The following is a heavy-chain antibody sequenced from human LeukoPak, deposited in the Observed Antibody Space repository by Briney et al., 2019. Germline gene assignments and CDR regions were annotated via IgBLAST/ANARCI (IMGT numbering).Heavy chain of an antibody. CDR2: IYSGGNT. D-gene: IGHD3-22*01. J-gene: IGHJ3*02. CDR1: GFTVSSNY. Sequence: PGGSLRLSCAASGFTVSSNYMSWVRQAPGKGLEWVSFIYSGGNTYYADSVKGRFTISRDNPKNTLYLQMNSLRAEDTAVYYCARDHRPLNYYDTSGGFDIWGQGTMVTVSS. CDR3: ARDHRPLNYYDTSGGFDI. V-gene: IGHV3-66*01.